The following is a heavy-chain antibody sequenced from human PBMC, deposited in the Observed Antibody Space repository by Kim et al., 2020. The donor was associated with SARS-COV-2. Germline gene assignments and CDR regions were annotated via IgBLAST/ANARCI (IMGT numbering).Heavy chain of an antibody. V-gene: IGHV5-51*01. Sequence: SFQGQVTISADKSISTAYLQWSSLKASDTAMYYCARHASDGEAAAGPFDYWGQGTLVTVSS. CDR3: ARHASDGEAAAGPFDY. D-gene: IGHD6-13*01. J-gene: IGHJ4*02.